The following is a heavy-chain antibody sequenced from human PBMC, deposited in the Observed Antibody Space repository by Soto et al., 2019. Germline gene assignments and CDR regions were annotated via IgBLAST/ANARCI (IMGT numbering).Heavy chain of an antibody. Sequence: GESLKISCKGSGYSFTSYWIGWVRQMPGKGLEWMGIIYPGDSDTRYSPSFHRQVTISADKSISTSYLQWSSLKASDTARHYRARFVLRYESSGYYWDYYGMDVWRQGTTVAVSS. CDR3: ARFVLRYESSGYYWDYYGMDV. V-gene: IGHV5-51*01. CDR1: GYSFTSYW. D-gene: IGHD3-22*01. CDR2: IYPGDSDT. J-gene: IGHJ6*02.